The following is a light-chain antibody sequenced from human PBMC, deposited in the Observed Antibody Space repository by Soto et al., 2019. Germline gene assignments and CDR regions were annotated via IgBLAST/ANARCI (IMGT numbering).Light chain of an antibody. Sequence: NFMLTQPHSVSASPGKTVTISCTGSSGSIASNYVQWYQQRPGSAPTTVIYADDQRPSGVPDRFSGSIDSSSNSASLTISGLRTEDEADYYCQSYGSSNVVFGGGTKLTV. V-gene: IGLV6-57*02. CDR2: ADD. CDR1: SGSIASNY. CDR3: QSYGSSNVV. J-gene: IGLJ2*01.